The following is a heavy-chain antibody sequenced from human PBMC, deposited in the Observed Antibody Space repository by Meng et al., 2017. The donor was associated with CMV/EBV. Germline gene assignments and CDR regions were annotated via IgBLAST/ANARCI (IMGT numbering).Heavy chain of an antibody. CDR1: GFTFSRYG. CDR2: ISNDGNNK. J-gene: IGHJ6*02. D-gene: IGHD3-3*01. Sequence: GGSLRLSCAASGFTFSRYGMHWVRQSPGKGLEWVAVISNDGNNKYYADSVKGRFTISRDNSKNTLYLQMNSLRAEDTAVYYCAKDALGYDFWSGYYTGYYYYGMDVWGQGTTVTVSS. V-gene: IGHV3-30*18. CDR3: AKDALGYDFWSGYYTGYYYYGMDV.